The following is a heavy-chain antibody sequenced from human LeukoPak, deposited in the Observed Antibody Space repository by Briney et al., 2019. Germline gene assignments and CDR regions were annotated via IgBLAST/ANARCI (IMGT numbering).Heavy chain of an antibody. D-gene: IGHD2-2*01. CDR2: TYYRSKWYN. Sequence: SQTLSLTCAISGDSVSSNSAAWNWIRQSPSRGLEWLGRTYYRSKWYNDYAVSVKSRITINPDTSKNQFSLQLNSATPEDTAVYYCARGIVVVPAADLFDYWGQGTLVTVSS. CDR1: GDSVSSNSAA. CDR3: ARGIVVVPAADLFDY. V-gene: IGHV6-1*01. J-gene: IGHJ4*02.